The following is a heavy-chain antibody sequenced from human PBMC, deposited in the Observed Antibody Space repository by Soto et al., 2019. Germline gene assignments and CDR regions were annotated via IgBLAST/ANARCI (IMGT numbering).Heavy chain of an antibody. Sequence: GGSLRLSCAASGFTFSNYAMHWVRQPPGKGLEWVAVISYDGSNEYYAGSVKGRFTISRDNSKNTLYLQMNSLRAEDTAVYYCARGQRIVVVVAAPDYWGQGTLVTVSS. J-gene: IGHJ4*02. V-gene: IGHV3-30-3*01. CDR3: ARGQRIVVVVAAPDY. CDR1: GFTFSNYA. CDR2: ISYDGSNE. D-gene: IGHD2-15*01.